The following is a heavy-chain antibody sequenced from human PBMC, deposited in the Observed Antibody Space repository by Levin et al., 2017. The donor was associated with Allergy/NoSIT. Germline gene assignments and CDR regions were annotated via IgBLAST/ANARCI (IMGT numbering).Heavy chain of an antibody. Sequence: VASVKVSCKASGGTFSSYDISWVRQAPGQGLEWMGGSISILGTPHYAQKFRGRVTITADESTRTAYMELSSLRSEDTALYYCARNLDYGGNSLAFGLWGQGTMVTVSS. CDR2: SISILGTP. D-gene: IGHD4-23*01. CDR1: GGTFSSYD. J-gene: IGHJ3*01. CDR3: ARNLDYGGNSLAFGL. V-gene: IGHV1-69*13.